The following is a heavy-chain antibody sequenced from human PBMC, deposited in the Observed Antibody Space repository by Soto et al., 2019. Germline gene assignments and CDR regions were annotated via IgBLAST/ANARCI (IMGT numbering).Heavy chain of an antibody. Sequence: GGSLRLSCAASGFTFSSYWMSWVRQAPGKGLEWVANIKQDGSEKYYVDSVKGRFTISRDNAKNSLYPQMNSLRAEDTAVYYCARDRTDFWSGYYTGSWFDPWGQGTLVTVSS. V-gene: IGHV3-7*03. CDR3: ARDRTDFWSGYYTGSWFDP. CDR2: IKQDGSEK. J-gene: IGHJ5*02. CDR1: GFTFSSYW. D-gene: IGHD3-3*01.